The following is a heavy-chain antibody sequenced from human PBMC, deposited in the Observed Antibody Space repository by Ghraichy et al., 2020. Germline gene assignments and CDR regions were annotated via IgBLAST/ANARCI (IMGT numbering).Heavy chain of an antibody. CDR2: INAGNGNT. V-gene: IGHV1-3*01. Sequence: ASVKVSCKTSGFTLGGFAIHWVRQAPGQGLEWMAWINAGNGNTKYSQKFQDRVTVSVDKAAKTAYLDVSSLASEDTAVYFCARGTLWYFSNPFDHWGQGTLVTVSS. CDR1: GFTLGGFA. D-gene: IGHD6-13*01. J-gene: IGHJ4*02. CDR3: ARGTLWYFSNPFDH.